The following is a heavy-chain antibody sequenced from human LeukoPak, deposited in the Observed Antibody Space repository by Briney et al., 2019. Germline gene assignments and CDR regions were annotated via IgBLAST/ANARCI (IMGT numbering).Heavy chain of an antibody. CDR1: GFTVSSNY. Sequence: GGSLRLSCAASGFTVSSNYMSWVRQAPGKGLVWVSRINGDGSRTYYADSVKGRFTISRDNAKNTLYVQMNSLRAEDTAVYYCARETSQDYFDSWGQGTLVTVSS. CDR3: ARETSQDYFDS. CDR2: INGDGSRT. V-gene: IGHV3-74*01. J-gene: IGHJ4*02.